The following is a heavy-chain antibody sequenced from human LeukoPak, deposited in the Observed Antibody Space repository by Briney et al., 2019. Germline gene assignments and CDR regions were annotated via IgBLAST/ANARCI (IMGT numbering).Heavy chain of an antibody. V-gene: IGHV3-21*01. Sequence: SGGSLRLSCAASGFTFSSYAMSWVRQAPGKGLEWVSSISSSSSYIYYADSVKGRFTISRDNAKNSLYLQMNSLRAEDTAVHYCARVISPYYDSSGYLDYWGQGTLVTVSS. CDR1: GFTFSSYA. D-gene: IGHD3-22*01. CDR3: ARVISPYYDSSGYLDY. CDR2: ISSSSSYI. J-gene: IGHJ4*02.